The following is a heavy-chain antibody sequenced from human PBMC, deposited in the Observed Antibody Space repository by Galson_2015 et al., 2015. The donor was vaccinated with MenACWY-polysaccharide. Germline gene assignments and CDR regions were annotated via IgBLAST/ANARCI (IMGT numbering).Heavy chain of an antibody. CDR1: GFTFSSYA. J-gene: IGHJ6*02. D-gene: IGHD3-3*01. V-gene: IGHV3-23*01. CDR3: AKPRNGFIDYYYGMDV. CDR2: FSGSGGRT. Sequence: SLRLSCAASGFTFSSYAMSWVRQAPGKGLEWVSAFSGSGGRTYCADSVKGRFTISRDNSKNTLYLQMNSLRAEDTAAYYCAKPRNGFIDYYYGMDVWGQGTTVTVSS.